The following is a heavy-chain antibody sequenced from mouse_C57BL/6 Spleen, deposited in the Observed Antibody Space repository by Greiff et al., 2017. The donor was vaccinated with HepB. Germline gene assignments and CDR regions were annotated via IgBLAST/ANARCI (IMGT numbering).Heavy chain of an antibody. V-gene: IGHV1-42*01. Sequence: EVQLQQSGPELVKPGASVKISCKASGYSFTGYYMNWVKQSPEKSLEWIGEINPSTGGTTYNQKFKAKATLTVDKSSSTAYMQLKSLTSEDSAVYYCARAYSGSSHGYFDVWGTGPPVPVSS. CDR1: GYSFTGYY. CDR2: INPSTGGT. CDR3: ARAYSGSSHGYFDV. D-gene: IGHD1-1*01. J-gene: IGHJ1*03.